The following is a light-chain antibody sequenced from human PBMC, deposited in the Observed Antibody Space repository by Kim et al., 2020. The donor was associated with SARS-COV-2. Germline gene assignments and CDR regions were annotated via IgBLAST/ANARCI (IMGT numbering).Light chain of an antibody. CDR1: QGISSY. CDR3: QQYYSYPWT. Sequence: ASTGDRVTITCRASQGISSYLAWYQQKPGKAPKLLIYAASTLQSGVPSRFSGSGSGTDFTLTISCLQSEDFATYYCQQYYSYPWTFGQGTKVDNQ. J-gene: IGKJ1*01. CDR2: AAS. V-gene: IGKV1-8*01.